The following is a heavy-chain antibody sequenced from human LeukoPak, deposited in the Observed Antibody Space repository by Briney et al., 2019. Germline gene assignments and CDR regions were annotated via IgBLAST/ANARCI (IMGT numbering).Heavy chain of an antibody. J-gene: IGHJ4*02. CDR2: IIPIFGTA. D-gene: IGHD6-13*01. V-gene: IGHV1-69*01. Sequence: ASVKVSCKASGGAFSSYAISWVRQAPGQGLEWMGGIIPIFGTANYAQKFQGRVTITADESTSTAYMELSSLRSEDTAVYYCARTIAAAGTPDYWGQGTLVTVSS. CDR3: ARTIAAAGTPDY. CDR1: GGAFSSYA.